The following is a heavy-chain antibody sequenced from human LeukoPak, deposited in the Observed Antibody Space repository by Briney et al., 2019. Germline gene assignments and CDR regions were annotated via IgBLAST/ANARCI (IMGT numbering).Heavy chain of an antibody. CDR2: IYLYGTT. J-gene: IGHJ6*02. V-gene: IGHV4-4*02. CDR3: ARQKWEQQGRDYYFNGLDV. Sequence: SETPSLTCSVSIGSISSSKWWSWVRQSSVKGLEWIGEIYLYGTTNYNPSFTSRVTMSVDRSRNQFSLKLTSVTAADTAVYYCARQKWEQQGRDYYFNGLDVWGPGTTVIVSS. D-gene: IGHD1/OR15-1a*01. CDR1: IGSISSSKW.